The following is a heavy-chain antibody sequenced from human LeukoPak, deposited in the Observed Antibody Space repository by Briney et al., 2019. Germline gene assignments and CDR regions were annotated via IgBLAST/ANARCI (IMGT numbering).Heavy chain of an antibody. CDR1: GFTVSSNY. CDR2: IYSGGST. D-gene: IGHD3-22*01. V-gene: IGHV3-53*05. Sequence: PGGSLRLSCAASGFTVSSNYMSWVRQAPGKGLEWVSVIYSGGSTYYADSVKGRFTISRDNSKNTVYLQMNSLGAEDTAVYYCAREPHYYDSSGYYTPYTDYWGQGTLVTVSS. CDR3: AREPHYYDSSGYYTPYTDY. J-gene: IGHJ4*02.